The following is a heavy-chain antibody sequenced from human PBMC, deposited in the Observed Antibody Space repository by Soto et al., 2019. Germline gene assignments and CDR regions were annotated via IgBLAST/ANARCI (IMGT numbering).Heavy chain of an antibody. CDR2: FYPGDSDT. CDR1: GYSFTSYW. Sequence: GESLKISCKGSGYSFTSYWIGWVRQMPGKGLEWMGIFYPGDSDTRYSPSFQGQVTISADKSISTAYLQWSSLKASDTAMYYCARRITIFGVPYSDAFDIWGQGTMVTVSS. J-gene: IGHJ3*02. V-gene: IGHV5-51*01. D-gene: IGHD3-3*01. CDR3: ARRITIFGVPYSDAFDI.